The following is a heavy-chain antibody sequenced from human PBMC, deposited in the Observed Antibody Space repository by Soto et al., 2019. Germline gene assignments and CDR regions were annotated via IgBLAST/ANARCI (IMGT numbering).Heavy chain of an antibody. CDR1: GGTFSSYA. Sequence: SVKVSCKASGGTFSSYAISWVRQAPGQGLEWMGGIIPIFGTANYAQKFQGRVTITADESTSTAYMELSSLRSEDTAVYYCARDVGSGYPLGCFDLWGQGTLVPVSS. CDR2: IIPIFGTA. V-gene: IGHV1-69*13. D-gene: IGHD3-22*01. J-gene: IGHJ4*02. CDR3: ARDVGSGYPLGCFDL.